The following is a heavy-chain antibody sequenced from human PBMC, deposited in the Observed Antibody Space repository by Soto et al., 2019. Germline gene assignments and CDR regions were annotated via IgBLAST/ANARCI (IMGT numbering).Heavy chain of an antibody. CDR1: GGSFSNYG. Sequence: ASVKVSCKASGGSFSNYGISWVRQAPGQGLEWMGGIIPSGGSTSYAQKFQGRVTMTRDTSTSTVYMELSRLRSDDTAVYYCARGGAARPTYYYYGMDVWGQGTTVTVSS. D-gene: IGHD6-6*01. J-gene: IGHJ6*02. V-gene: IGHV1-46*01. CDR3: ARGGAARPTYYYYGMDV. CDR2: IIPSGGST.